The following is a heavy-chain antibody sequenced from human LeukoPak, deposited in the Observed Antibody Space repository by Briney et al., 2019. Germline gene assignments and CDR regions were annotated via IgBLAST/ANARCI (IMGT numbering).Heavy chain of an antibody. V-gene: IGHV4-59*13. CDR1: GGSIRSYY. D-gene: IGHD2-2*03. Sequence: SETLSLTCTVSGGSIRSYYWSWIRQPPGKGLEWFGYIYYSGSTNYNPSLKSRVTISVGTSKNQFSLKLSSVTAADTAVYYCASGYCSSTSCLFDPWGQGTLVTVSS. CDR3: ASGYCSSTSCLFDP. J-gene: IGHJ5*02. CDR2: IYYSGST.